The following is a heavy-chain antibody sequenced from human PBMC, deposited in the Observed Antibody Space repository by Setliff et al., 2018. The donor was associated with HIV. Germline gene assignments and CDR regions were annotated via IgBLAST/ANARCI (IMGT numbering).Heavy chain of an antibody. CDR2: LYYDGNT. CDR3: ARHKTHEYGGNTIYFDS. Sequence: PSETLSLTCTVSAYSIRNGYYWGWIRQSPGKGLEWIGTLYYDGNTYYNPSLKSRVTISIDTSNNQISLRLSSVTAADTAMYYCARHKTHEYGGNTIYFDSWGQGTLVTVSS. J-gene: IGHJ4*02. CDR1: AYSIRNGYY. D-gene: IGHD2-15*01. V-gene: IGHV4-38-2*02.